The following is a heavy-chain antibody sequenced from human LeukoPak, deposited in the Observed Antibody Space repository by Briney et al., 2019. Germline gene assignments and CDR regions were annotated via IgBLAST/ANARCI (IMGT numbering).Heavy chain of an antibody. V-gene: IGHV3-30-3*01. CDR1: GFTFSSYA. D-gene: IGHD3-16*01. J-gene: IGHJ4*02. Sequence: GGSLRLSCAASGFTFSSYAMHWVRQAPGKGLEWVAVISYDGSNKYYADSVKGRFTISRDNSKNTLYLQMNSLRAEDTAVYYCARDPAYGAIDYWGQGTLVTVSS. CDR2: ISYDGSNK. CDR3: ARDPAYGAIDY.